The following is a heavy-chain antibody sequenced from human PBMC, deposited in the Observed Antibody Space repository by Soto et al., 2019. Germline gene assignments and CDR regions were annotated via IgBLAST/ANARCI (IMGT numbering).Heavy chain of an antibody. CDR2: IYPGDSDT. V-gene: IGHV5-51*01. Sequence: GESLKISCKGSGYSFTSYWIGWVRQMPGKGLEWMGIIYPGDSDTRYSPSFQGQVTITADKSTSTAYMELSSLRSDDTAVYYCAREGSSTSCYDYWGQGTLVTVSS. J-gene: IGHJ4*02. D-gene: IGHD2-2*01. CDR1: GYSFTSYW. CDR3: AREGSSTSCYDY.